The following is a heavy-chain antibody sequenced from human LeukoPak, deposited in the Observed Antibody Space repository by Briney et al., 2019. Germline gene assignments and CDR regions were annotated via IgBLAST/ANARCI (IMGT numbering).Heavy chain of an antibody. D-gene: IGHD3-10*01. CDR2: ISSSSSYI. CDR1: GFTFSSYS. Sequence: GGSLRLSCAASGFTFSSYSMNWVRQCPGKGLEWVSSISSSSSYIYYADSVKGRFTISRDNAKNSLYLQMNSLRAEDTAVYYCASFYGSGSYYRSWGQGTLVTVSS. J-gene: IGHJ4*02. V-gene: IGHV3-21*01. CDR3: ASFYGSGSYYRS.